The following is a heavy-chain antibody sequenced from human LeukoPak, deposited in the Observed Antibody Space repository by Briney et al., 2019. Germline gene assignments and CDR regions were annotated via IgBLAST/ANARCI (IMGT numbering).Heavy chain of an antibody. CDR3: ARLSSGWSRVMGDY. CDR2: IKQDGSEK. J-gene: IGHJ4*02. Sequence: GESLRLSCAASGFTFSSYWMSWVRQAPGKGLEWVANIKQDGSEKYYVDSVKGRFTISRDNTKNSLYLQMNSLRAEDTAVYYCARLSSGWSRVMGDYWGQGTLVTVSS. V-gene: IGHV3-7*03. D-gene: IGHD6-19*01. CDR1: GFTFSSYW.